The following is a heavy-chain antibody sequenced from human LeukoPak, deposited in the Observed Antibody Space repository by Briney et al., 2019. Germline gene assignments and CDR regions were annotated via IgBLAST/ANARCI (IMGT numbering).Heavy chain of an antibody. CDR1: GFTFSSYA. Sequence: GGSLRLSCAASGFTFSSYAMHWVRQAPGKGLEWVAVISYDGSNKYYADSVKGRFTISRDNSKNTLYLQMNSLRAEDTAVYYCARDVLDIVVVVAARGGYFQHWGQGTLVTVSS. D-gene: IGHD2-15*01. CDR2: ISYDGSNK. CDR3: ARDVLDIVVVVAARGGYFQH. J-gene: IGHJ1*01. V-gene: IGHV3-30-3*01.